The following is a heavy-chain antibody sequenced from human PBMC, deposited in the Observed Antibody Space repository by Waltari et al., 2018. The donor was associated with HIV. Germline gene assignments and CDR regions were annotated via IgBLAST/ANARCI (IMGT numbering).Heavy chain of an antibody. CDR1: DATFSAVY. V-gene: IGHV4-34*10. CDR2: VGGWAPT. J-gene: IGHJ3*01. CDR3: ARIISQVWGTLDL. D-gene: IGHD7-27*01. Sequence: WGSGLVKTSETIKVTCAVYDATFSAVYWTWVRLSPGRGLEWIGEVGGWAPTQTKPSFKGRLTLSFDKSMGHYSLTLTKVTAADSATYFFARIISQVWGTLDLWSQGTHVRVSS.